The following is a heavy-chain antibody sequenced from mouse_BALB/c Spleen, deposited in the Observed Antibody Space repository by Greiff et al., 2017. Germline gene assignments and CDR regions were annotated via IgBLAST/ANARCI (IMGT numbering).Heavy chain of an antibody. J-gene: IGHJ4*01. V-gene: IGHV5-9-4*01. CDR2: ISSGGSYT. CDR1: GFTFSSYA. D-gene: IGHD4-1*01. Sequence: EVMLVESGGGLVKPGGSLKLSCAASGFTFSSYAMSWVRQSPEKRLEWVAEISSGGSYTYYPDTVTGRFTISRDNAKNTLYLEMSSLRSEDTAMYYCARRGAGERGYAMDYWGQGTSVTVSS. CDR3: ARRGAGERGYAMDY.